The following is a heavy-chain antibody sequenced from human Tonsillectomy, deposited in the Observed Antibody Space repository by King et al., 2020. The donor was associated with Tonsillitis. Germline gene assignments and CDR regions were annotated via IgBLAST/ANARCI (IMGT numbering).Heavy chain of an antibody. CDR2: INGDGTNT. CDR3: ATVCSSAYYVY. V-gene: IGHV3-74*01. Sequence: VQLVESGGGLVQPGRSVRLSCEASGFTFSSYWMHWVRQAPGKELVWVSHINGDGTNTNYADSVKGRFTISRDNAKNTLYLQMNSLRAEDTAVYFCATVCSSAYYVYWGQGTLVTVSS. D-gene: IGHD3-22*01. J-gene: IGHJ4*02. CDR1: GFTFSSYW.